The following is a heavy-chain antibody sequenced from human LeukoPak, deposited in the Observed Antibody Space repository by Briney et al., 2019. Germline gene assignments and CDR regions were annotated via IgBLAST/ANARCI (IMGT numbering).Heavy chain of an antibody. CDR3: AGGVWDCSSTSCYSVPDEDY. Sequence: ASVKVSCKASGGTFSSYAISWVRQAPGQGLEWMGGIIPIFGTANYAQKFQGRVTITADESTSTAYMELSSLKSEDTAVYYCAGGVWDCSSTSCYSVPDEDYWGQGTLVTVSS. J-gene: IGHJ4*02. CDR2: IIPIFGTA. CDR1: GGTFSSYA. D-gene: IGHD2-2*01. V-gene: IGHV1-69*13.